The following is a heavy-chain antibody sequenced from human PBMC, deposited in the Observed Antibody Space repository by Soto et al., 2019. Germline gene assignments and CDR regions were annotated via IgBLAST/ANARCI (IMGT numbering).Heavy chain of an antibody. D-gene: IGHD3-22*01. CDR2: IYYSGST. CDR1: GGSISSYY. CDR3: ARGYYYESSGSYSDAFDI. V-gene: IGHV4-59*12. Sequence: QVQLQESGPGLVKPSETLSLTCTVSGGSISSYYWSWIRQPPGKGLEWIGYIYYSGSTNYNPSLKCRFTISVDTSRNQFFLKLSSVTAADTAVYYCARGYYYESSGSYSDAFDIWGQGTMVTVSS. J-gene: IGHJ3*02.